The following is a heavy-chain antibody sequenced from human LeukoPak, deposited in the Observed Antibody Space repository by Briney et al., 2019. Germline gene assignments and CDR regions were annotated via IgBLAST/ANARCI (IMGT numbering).Heavy chain of an antibody. J-gene: IGHJ3*02. CDR1: GFTFSGYG. Sequence: GGSLRLSCAASGFTFSGYGMNWVRHAPGKGLAWISYISISGATMLYADSVKGRFTISRDNSRTSLYLQMSSLRAEDTAVYYCARGGSSGYHYNGFDIWGQGTVVTVSS. CDR3: ARGGSSGYHYNGFDI. D-gene: IGHD3-22*01. CDR2: ISISGATM. V-gene: IGHV3-48*03.